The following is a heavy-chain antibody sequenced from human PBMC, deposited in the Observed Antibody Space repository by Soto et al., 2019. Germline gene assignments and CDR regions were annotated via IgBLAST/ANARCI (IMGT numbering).Heavy chain of an antibody. J-gene: IGHJ5*02. CDR2: IYYSGST. CDR1: GGSISSYY. Sequence: PSETLSLTCTVSGGSISSYYWSWIRQPPGKGLEWIGYIYYSGSTNYNPSLKSRVTISVDTSKNQFSLKLSSVTAADTAVYYCARSSGTAYCSGGSCYSNWFDPWGQGTLVTVSS. CDR3: ARSSGTAYCSGGSCYSNWFDP. D-gene: IGHD2-15*01. V-gene: IGHV4-59*01.